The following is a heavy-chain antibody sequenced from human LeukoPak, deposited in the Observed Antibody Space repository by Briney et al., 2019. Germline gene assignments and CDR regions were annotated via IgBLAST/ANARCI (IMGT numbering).Heavy chain of an antibody. D-gene: IGHD2-2*01. CDR1: GGSISSSSYY. CDR3: ARNGVQYQLVSYFDY. J-gene: IGHJ4*02. V-gene: IGHV4-39*01. CDR2: IYYTGST. Sequence: SETLSLTCTVSGGSISSSSYYWGWIRQPPGKGLEWIGSIYYTGSTYYNPSLKSRITISVDTSKNQFSLKLSSVTAADTAVYFCARNGVQYQLVSYFDYWGQGTPVTVSS.